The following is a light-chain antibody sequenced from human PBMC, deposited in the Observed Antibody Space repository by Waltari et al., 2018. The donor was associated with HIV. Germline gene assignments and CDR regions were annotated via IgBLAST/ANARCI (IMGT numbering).Light chain of an antibody. V-gene: IGKV1-39*01. CDR1: QSISNY. CDR3: QQSYHTPT. J-gene: IGKJ4*01. CDR2: AAS. Sequence: DIQMIQSPSSLSASVGDRVTITCRASQSISNYLNWYQQKPGKVPKVLIYAASSLQSGVPSRFSGSGSGTDFTLTISSLQPEDFATYYCQQSYHTPTFGGGTKVDIK.